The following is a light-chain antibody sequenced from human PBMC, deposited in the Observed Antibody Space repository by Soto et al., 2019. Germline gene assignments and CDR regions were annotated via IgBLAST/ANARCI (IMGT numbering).Light chain of an antibody. CDR3: QQYNNWPPWT. CDR1: QSVASN. V-gene: IGKV3D-15*01. Sequence: EIVMTQSPATLSVSPGERATLSCRASQSVASNLAGYQQKPGQAPRLLIYGASTRATGIPARFSGSGYGTEFALTIRSLQSEDFAVYYCQQYNNWPPWTFGQGTKVEIK. CDR2: GAS. J-gene: IGKJ1*01.